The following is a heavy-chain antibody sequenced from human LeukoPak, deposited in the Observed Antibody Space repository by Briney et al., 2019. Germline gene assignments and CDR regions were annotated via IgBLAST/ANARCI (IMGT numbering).Heavy chain of an antibody. D-gene: IGHD2-21*01. CDR2: IIPILGIA. J-gene: IGHJ4*02. Sequence: SVKVSCKASGGTFSSYAISWVRQAPGQGLEWMGRIIPILGIANYAQKFQGRVTITADKSTSTAYMELSSLRSEDTAVYYCARSTYCGGDCYDYWGQGTLVTVSA. V-gene: IGHV1-69*04. CDR3: ARSTYCGGDCYDY. CDR1: GGTFSSYA.